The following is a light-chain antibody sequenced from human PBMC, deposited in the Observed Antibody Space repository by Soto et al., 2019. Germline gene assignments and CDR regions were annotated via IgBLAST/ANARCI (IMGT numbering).Light chain of an antibody. CDR2: EVI. CDR1: ISDVGGYDF. J-gene: IGLJ1*01. V-gene: IGLV2-8*01. Sequence: QSVLTQPPSASGSPGQSVTISCTGAISDVGGYDFVSWYQHHPGKAPRLMIYEVIKRPSGVPDRFSGSKPGNTASLTVSGLQAEDEADYYCSSYAGDNNYVFGTGTKVTV. CDR3: SSYAGDNNYV.